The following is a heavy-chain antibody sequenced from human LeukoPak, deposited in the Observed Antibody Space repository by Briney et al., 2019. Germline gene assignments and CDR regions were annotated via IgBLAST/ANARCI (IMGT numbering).Heavy chain of an antibody. Sequence: KPSETLSLTCTVSGASINNNFWTWIRQPPGKGLEWIGYIYSSGSANYNPSLKSRVIISGDTSKNQISLNLTSVTAADTAVYFCARHRDYYDTGGHGTLVTVP. CDR1: GASINNNF. V-gene: IGHV4-59*08. CDR3: ARHRDYYDT. J-gene: IGHJ4*01. CDR2: IYSSGSA. D-gene: IGHD3-22*01.